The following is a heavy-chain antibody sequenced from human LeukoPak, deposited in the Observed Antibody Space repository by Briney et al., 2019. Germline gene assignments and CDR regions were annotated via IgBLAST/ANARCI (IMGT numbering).Heavy chain of an antibody. J-gene: IGHJ3*02. CDR2: IDTSAAYI. CDR3: ARGRSITLLRGVAMSDGFDI. CDR1: GFTFSSYS. V-gene: IGHV3-21*01. D-gene: IGHD3-10*01. Sequence: GGSLRLSCAASGFTFSSYSMNWVRQAPGKGLGWVSFIDTSAAYIYYGDSMRGRFTISRDNAKNSLYLQMNGLRAEDTAVYYCARGRSITLLRGVAMSDGFDIWGQGTMVTVSS.